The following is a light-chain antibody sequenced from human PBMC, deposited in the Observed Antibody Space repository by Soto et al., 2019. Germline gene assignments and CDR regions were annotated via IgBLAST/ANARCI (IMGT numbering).Light chain of an antibody. J-gene: IGKJ3*01. CDR2: TAS. CDR3: QQTSYTPS. Sequence: DIQMTQSPSSLSASVGDRVTITCRASQSISRNLNWYQQKPGKAPKLLIYTASTLQTGVPSRFSGSGSGTDFTLAISSLQPEDFATYYCQQTSYTPSFGPGTKVDVK. CDR1: QSISRN. V-gene: IGKV1-39*01.